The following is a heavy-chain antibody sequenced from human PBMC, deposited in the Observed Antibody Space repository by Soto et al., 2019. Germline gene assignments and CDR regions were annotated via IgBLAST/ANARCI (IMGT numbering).Heavy chain of an antibody. CDR3: ARVDSGYDFVAFDY. Sequence: QVQLQESGPGLVKPSETLSLTCTVSGGSISSYYWSWIRQPPGKGLEWIGYIYYSGSTNYNPSLKSRVTISEGTSKDQCSLKLSSVTAADTAVYYCARVDSGYDFVAFDYWGQGTLVTVSS. CDR1: GGSISSYY. CDR2: IYYSGST. V-gene: IGHV4-59*01. J-gene: IGHJ4*02. D-gene: IGHD5-12*01.